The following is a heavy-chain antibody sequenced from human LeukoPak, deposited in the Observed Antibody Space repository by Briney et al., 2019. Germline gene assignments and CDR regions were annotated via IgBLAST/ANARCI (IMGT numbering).Heavy chain of an antibody. CDR3: ARGFGGVATTAYGAFDI. Sequence: SVKVSCKASGGTFSSYAISWVRQAPGQGLEWMGGIIPIFGTANYAQRFQGRVTITADESTGTAYMELSSLRSEDTAVYYCARGFGGVATTAYGAFDIWGQGTMVTVSS. D-gene: IGHD5-24*01. J-gene: IGHJ3*02. CDR1: GGTFSSYA. V-gene: IGHV1-69*01. CDR2: IIPIFGTA.